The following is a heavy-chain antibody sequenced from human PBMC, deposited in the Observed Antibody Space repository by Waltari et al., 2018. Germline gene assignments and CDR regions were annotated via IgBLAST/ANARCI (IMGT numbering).Heavy chain of an antibody. Sequence: QLQLQESGPGLAKPSGTLSPTCSVSGLSITSSCHYWGWIHQPPGQGLKWIATMSYSGAAYSSPSLKSRVTVSRDTSKNQLSLKLDSVSAADTALYYCATYIGASRGTAAFDVWGQGTMVTVSS. D-gene: IGHD5-12*01. V-gene: IGHV4-39*01. CDR1: GLSITSSCHY. J-gene: IGHJ3*01. CDR2: MSYSGAA. CDR3: ATYIGASRGTAAFDV.